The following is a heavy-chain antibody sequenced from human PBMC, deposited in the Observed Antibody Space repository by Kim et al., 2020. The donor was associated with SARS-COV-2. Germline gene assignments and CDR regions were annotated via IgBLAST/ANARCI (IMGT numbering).Heavy chain of an antibody. V-gene: IGHV4-31*03. Sequence: SETLSLTCTVSGGSINSAAYYWSWIRQHPGKGLEWIGYICYSGTTYYNPSLKSRITISVDTSKSQFSLKLNSVTAADTAVYYCARKLDNGDYHFDYWGQGTLVTVSS. CDR2: ICYSGTT. CDR3: ARKLDNGDYHFDY. CDR1: GGSINSAAYY. D-gene: IGHD4-17*01. J-gene: IGHJ4*02.